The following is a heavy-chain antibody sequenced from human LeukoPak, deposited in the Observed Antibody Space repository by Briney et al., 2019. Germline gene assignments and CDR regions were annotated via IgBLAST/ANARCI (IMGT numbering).Heavy chain of an antibody. CDR2: IWYDGNNK. J-gene: IGHJ3*02. CDR3: ARADDTSRGAFDI. CDR1: GFIFSSYG. D-gene: IGHD3-22*01. V-gene: IGHV3-33*01. Sequence: AGGSLRLSCEASGFIFSSYGMHWVRQAPVKGLEWVAIIWYDGNNKNYADSVKGRFTISRDNSKNTLYLQMHSLRADDTAVYYCARADDTSRGAFDIWGQGTMVTVSS.